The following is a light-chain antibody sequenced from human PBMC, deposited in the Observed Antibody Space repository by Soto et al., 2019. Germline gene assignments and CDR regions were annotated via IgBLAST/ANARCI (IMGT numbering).Light chain of an antibody. CDR3: QQLSNWPWLT. V-gene: IGKV3-11*01. J-gene: IGKJ4*01. CDR1: QSVNNY. CDR2: DVF. Sequence: EIVLTQSPATLSLSPVERATLSCRASQSVNNYLAWYQQKPGQAPRLLIYDVFNRATGIPARFSGSGSGIDFTLTISSLEPEDFAVYYCQQLSNWPWLTFGGGTRVEIK.